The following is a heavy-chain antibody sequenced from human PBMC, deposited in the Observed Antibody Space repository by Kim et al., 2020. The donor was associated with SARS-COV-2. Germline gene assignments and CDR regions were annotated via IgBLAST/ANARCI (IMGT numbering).Heavy chain of an antibody. CDR3: ARMLQGISCAS. J-gene: IGHJ5*02. D-gene: IGHD3-16*01. CDR2: T. V-gene: IGHV3-53*01. Sequence: TYYADSVKGRFTISRDTHKHALYLQVNRLRAGDAAVYYCARMLQGISCASWGQRTLVTVSS.